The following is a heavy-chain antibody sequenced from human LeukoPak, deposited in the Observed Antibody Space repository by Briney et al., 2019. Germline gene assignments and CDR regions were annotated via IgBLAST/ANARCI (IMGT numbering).Heavy chain of an antibody. J-gene: IGHJ4*02. D-gene: IGHD1-26*01. CDR3: ARDHQEYSGSYTPFDY. CDR1: GFSFSTYA. CDR2: ISGGGERT. V-gene: IGHV3-23*01. Sequence: GGSLRLSCVGSGFSFSTYAMSWVRQAPGRGLEWVSTISGGGERTYYEDSVKGRFTISRDNSKNTLYLQMNSLRVEDTAVYYCARDHQEYSGSYTPFDYWGQGTLVTVSS.